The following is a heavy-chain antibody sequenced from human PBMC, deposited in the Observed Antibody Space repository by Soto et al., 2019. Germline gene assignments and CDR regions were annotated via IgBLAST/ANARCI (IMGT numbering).Heavy chain of an antibody. Sequence: SETLSLTCAVFGGSFSDYYWSWIRQPPGKGLEWIGEINHSGSTNYNPSLRSRVTISVDTSKNQFSLKLSSVTAADTAVYYCARGGHGDYPDYWGQGTLVTVSS. V-gene: IGHV4-34*01. J-gene: IGHJ4*02. CDR3: ARGGHGDYPDY. D-gene: IGHD4-17*01. CDR2: INHSGST. CDR1: GGSFSDYY.